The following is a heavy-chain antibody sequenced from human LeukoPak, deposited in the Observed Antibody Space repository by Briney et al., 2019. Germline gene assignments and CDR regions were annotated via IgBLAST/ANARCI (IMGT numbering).Heavy chain of an antibody. CDR3: AKERITMVRGSNWFDP. D-gene: IGHD3-10*01. J-gene: IGHJ5*02. Sequence: PGGSLRLSCAASGFTFSSYGMHWVRQAPGKGLEWGAVIWYDGSNKYYADSVKGRFTISRDNSKNTLYLQMNSLRAEDTAVYYCAKERITMVRGSNWFDPWGQGTLVTVSS. CDR2: IWYDGSNK. CDR1: GFTFSSYG. V-gene: IGHV3-33*06.